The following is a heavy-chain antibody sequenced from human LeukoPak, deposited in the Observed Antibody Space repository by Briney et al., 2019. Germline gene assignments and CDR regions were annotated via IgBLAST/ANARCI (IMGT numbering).Heavy chain of an antibody. CDR2: IYYYGTT. Sequence: SETLSLTCAVSDGSIRNYYWSWIRQPPGKGLEWIGYIYYYGTTTYNPSLKGRGTISLDTTKNHFSLILSSVTPTDTAVYYCARAKGSRSRIFDSWGQGTLVTVSS. J-gene: IGHJ4*02. V-gene: IGHV4-59*01. CDR1: DGSIRNYY. CDR3: ARAKGSRSRIFDS. D-gene: IGHD3-16*02.